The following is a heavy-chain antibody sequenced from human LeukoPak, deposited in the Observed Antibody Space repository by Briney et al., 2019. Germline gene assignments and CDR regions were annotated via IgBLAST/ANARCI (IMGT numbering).Heavy chain of an antibody. D-gene: IGHD3-10*01. CDR2: ISAYNGNT. Sequence: ASVKVSCKASGYTFTSYGISWVRQAPGQGLEGMGWISAYNGNTNYAQKLQGRVTMTTDTSTSTAYMELRSLRSDDTAVYYCARSYGSGSYYVHYYYYYMDVWGKGTTVTVSS. CDR3: ARSYGSGSYYVHYYYYYMDV. CDR1: GYTFTSYG. J-gene: IGHJ6*03. V-gene: IGHV1-18*01.